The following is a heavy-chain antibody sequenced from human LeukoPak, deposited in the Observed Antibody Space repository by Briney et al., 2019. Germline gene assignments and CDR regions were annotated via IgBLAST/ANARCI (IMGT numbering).Heavy chain of an antibody. CDR3: ARDQNYYDSNTVGGDAFDI. Sequence: GGSLRLSCAASGFTFSSYSMNWVRQAPGKGLEWVSSISSSSSYIYYADSVKGRFTISRDNAKNSLYLQMNSLRAEDTAVYYCARDQNYYDSNTVGGDAFDIWGQGTMVTVSS. CDR1: GFTFSSYS. J-gene: IGHJ3*02. V-gene: IGHV3-21*01. CDR2: ISSSSSYI. D-gene: IGHD3-22*01.